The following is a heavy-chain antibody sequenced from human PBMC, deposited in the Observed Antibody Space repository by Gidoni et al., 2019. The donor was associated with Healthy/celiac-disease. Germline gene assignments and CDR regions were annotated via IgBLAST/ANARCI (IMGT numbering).Heavy chain of an antibody. CDR3: ARGLKGSSWYHYYYYYGMDV. CDR2: ISSSSSYI. J-gene: IGHJ6*02. V-gene: IGHV3-21*01. Sequence: EVQLVESGGGLVKPGGSLRRSCAASGFTFSSYSLNWVRQAPGKGLDGVSSISSSSSYIYYADSVTGRFTITRDNAKNSLYLQMNSLRAEDTAVYYCARGLKGSSWYHYYYYYGMDVWGQGTTVTVSS. CDR1: GFTFSSYS. D-gene: IGHD6-13*01.